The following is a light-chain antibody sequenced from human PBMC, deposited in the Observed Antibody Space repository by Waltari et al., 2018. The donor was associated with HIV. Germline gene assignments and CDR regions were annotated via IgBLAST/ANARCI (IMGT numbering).Light chain of an antibody. Sequence: TQSPDTLSVSPGETATLSCRASQGVNINLAWYQQKPGQAPRLLIYTASTRATGIPARFSGSGSGTEFTLTITSLQSEDFTIYYCQQYNNWPYTFGQGTKLEI. J-gene: IGKJ2*01. CDR2: TAS. V-gene: IGKV3-15*01. CDR3: QQYNNWPYT. CDR1: QGVNIN.